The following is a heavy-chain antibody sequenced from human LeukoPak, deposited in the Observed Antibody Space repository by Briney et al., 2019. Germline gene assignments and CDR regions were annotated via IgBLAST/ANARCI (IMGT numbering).Heavy chain of an antibody. J-gene: IGHJ3*02. CDR2: IYYSGST. CDR3: ARGEVVRDAFDI. D-gene: IGHD2-15*01. V-gene: IGHV4-61*05. CDR1: GGSISSSSYY. Sequence: SETLSLTCTVSGGSISSSSYYWGWIRQPPGKGLEWIGYIYYSGSTNYNPSLKSRVTISVDTSKNQFSLKLSSVTAADTAVYYCARGEVVRDAFDIWGQGTMVTVSS.